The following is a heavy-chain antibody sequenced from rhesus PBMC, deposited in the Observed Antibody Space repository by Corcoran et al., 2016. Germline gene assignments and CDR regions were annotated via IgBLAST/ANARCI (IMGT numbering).Heavy chain of an antibody. J-gene: IGHJ4*01. CDR3: ARGGWNCFDY. V-gene: IGHV4-173*01. CDR2: ISGSGGST. D-gene: IGHD1-1*01. Sequence: QLQLQESGPGLVKPSETLSLTCAVSGGSISSNYWSWLRQPPGKGLEWSGRISGSGGSTDYNPSLKARGTMSTDTSKDLFSLKLSSVTAADTAVYYCARGGWNCFDYWGQGVLVTVSS. CDR1: GGSISSNY.